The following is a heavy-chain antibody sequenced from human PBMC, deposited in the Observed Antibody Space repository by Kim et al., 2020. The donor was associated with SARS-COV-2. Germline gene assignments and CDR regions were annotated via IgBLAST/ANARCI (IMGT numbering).Heavy chain of an antibody. CDR3: AEGYSYGYFDY. Sequence: STYYNPSLKSRVTISVDTPKNQLSLKLSSVTAADTAVYYCAEGYSYGYFDYWGQGTLVTVSS. V-gene: IGHV4-39*01. CDR2: ST. J-gene: IGHJ4*02. D-gene: IGHD5-18*01.